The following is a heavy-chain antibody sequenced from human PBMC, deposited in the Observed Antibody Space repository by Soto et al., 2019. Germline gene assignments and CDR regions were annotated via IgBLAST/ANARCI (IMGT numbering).Heavy chain of an antibody. Sequence: HPGGSLRLSCAASGFTFSSYAMHWVRQAPGKGLEWVAVISYDGSNKYYADSVKGRFTNSGDNAKNSLYLEMDSLRAEDTAVYYCVTDYDAKGWGTYWGQGNLVTVSS. CDR1: GFTFSSYA. V-gene: IGHV3-30-3*01. D-gene: IGHD3-16*01. J-gene: IGHJ4*02. CDR3: VTDYDAKGWGTY. CDR2: ISYDGSNK.